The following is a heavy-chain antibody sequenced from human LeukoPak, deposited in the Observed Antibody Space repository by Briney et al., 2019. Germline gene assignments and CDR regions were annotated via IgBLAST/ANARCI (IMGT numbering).Heavy chain of an antibody. CDR1: GFTFSSYS. CDR3: ARDRLQQWLVQGRFDP. Sequence: GGSLRLSCAASGFTFSSYSMNWVRQAPGKGLEWVSSIGGSSSYIYYADSVKGRFTISRDNAKNSLYLQMNSLRVEDTAVYYCARDRLQQWLVQGRFDPWGQGTLVTVSS. CDR2: IGGSSSYI. V-gene: IGHV3-21*01. J-gene: IGHJ5*02. D-gene: IGHD6-19*01.